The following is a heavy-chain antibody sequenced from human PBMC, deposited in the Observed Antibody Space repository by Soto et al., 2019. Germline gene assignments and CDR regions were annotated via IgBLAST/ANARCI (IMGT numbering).Heavy chain of an antibody. J-gene: IGHJ4*02. CDR3: ARDYAYCGGDCYRIFDY. Sequence: SETLSLTCTVSGGSISSGGYYWSWIRQHPGKGLEWIGYIYYSGSTYYNPSLKSRVTISVDTSKSQFSLKLSSVTAADTAVYYCARDYAYCGGDCYRIFDYWGQGTLVTVSS. CDR2: IYYSGST. V-gene: IGHV4-31*03. CDR1: GGSISSGGYY. D-gene: IGHD2-21*02.